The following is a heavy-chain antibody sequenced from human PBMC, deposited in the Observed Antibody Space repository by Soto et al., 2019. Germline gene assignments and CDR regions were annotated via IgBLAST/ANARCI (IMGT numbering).Heavy chain of an antibody. V-gene: IGHV3-64D*06. Sequence: GGSLRLSCSASGFTFSSYAMHWVRQAPGKGLEYVSAISSNGGSTYYADSVKGRFTISRDNSKNTLYLQMSSLRAEDTAVYYCVKELSLYYDSSGSEYWGQGTLVTVS. D-gene: IGHD3-22*01. CDR3: VKELSLYYDSSGSEY. J-gene: IGHJ4*02. CDR1: GFTFSSYA. CDR2: ISSNGGST.